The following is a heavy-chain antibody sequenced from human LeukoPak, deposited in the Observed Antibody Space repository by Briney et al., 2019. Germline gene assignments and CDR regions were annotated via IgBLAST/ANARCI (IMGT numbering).Heavy chain of an antibody. Sequence: GGSLRLSCAASGFTFSRYSMNWVRQAPGKGLEWVSSISSSSIFIYYADSVKGRFTISRDNAKNSLYLQMNSLRAEDTAVYYCARAISDYDASDIWGQGTMVTVSS. CDR1: GFTFSRYS. CDR3: ARAISDYDASDI. D-gene: IGHD4-17*01. V-gene: IGHV3-21*01. CDR2: ISSSSIFI. J-gene: IGHJ3*02.